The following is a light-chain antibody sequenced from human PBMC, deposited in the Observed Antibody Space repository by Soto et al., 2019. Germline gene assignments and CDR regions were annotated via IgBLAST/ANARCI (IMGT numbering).Light chain of an antibody. CDR2: EVY. Sequence: QSALTQPPCASGSPGQSVTISWTGTSSDVGGYNYVSWYQQHPGKAPKLIIYEVYKRPSGVPDRFSGSKSGNTAALTVSGLQAEDEADYYCSSYVGTNSYVFGTGTKLTVL. J-gene: IGLJ1*01. CDR1: SSDVGGYNY. CDR3: SSYVGTNSYV. V-gene: IGLV2-8*01.